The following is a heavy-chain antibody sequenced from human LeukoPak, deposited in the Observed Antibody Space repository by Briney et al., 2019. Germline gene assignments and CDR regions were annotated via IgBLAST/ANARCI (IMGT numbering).Heavy chain of an antibody. CDR3: AKDLYSSSSGGSFDY. J-gene: IGHJ4*02. Sequence: GGSLRLSCAASGFTFDDYAMHWVRQAPGKGLEWVSGISWNSGSIGYADSVKGRFTISRDNAKNSLYLQMNSLRAEDMALYYCAKDLYSSSSGGSFDYWGQGTLVTVSS. CDR1: GFTFDDYA. V-gene: IGHV3-9*03. CDR2: ISWNSGSI. D-gene: IGHD6-6*01.